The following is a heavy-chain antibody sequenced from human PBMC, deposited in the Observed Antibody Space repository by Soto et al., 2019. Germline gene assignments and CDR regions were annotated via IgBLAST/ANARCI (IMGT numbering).Heavy chain of an antibody. CDR2: IYPGDSDT. J-gene: IGHJ6*02. CDR3: AASIVYYGMDV. Sequence: VESLKISCKGSGYTFTNYWIGWVLQMHGKGPEWMGIIYPGDSDTKYNPSFQGQVTISADKSSTTTYLQWISLKASDTAIYYFAASIVYYGMDVGGQGTTVTVSS. V-gene: IGHV5-51*01. D-gene: IGHD3-16*02. CDR1: GYTFTNYW.